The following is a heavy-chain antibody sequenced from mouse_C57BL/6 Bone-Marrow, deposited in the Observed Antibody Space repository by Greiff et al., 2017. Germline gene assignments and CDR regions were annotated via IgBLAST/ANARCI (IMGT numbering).Heavy chain of an antibody. CDR3: TDGGMDY. J-gene: IGHJ4*01. V-gene: IGHV14-4*01. CDR1: GFNIKDDY. CDR2: IDPENGDT. D-gene: IGHD2-3*01. Sequence: EVQLQQPGAELVRPGASVKLSSTASGFNIKDDYMHWVQQRPEQGLEWIGWIDPENGDTEYASKFQGKATIPADTSSNTAYLQLSSLTSEDTAVYYCTDGGMDYWGQGTSVTVSS.